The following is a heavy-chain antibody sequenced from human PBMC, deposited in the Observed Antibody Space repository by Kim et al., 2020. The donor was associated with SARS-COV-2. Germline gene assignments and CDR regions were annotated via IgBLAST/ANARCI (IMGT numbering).Heavy chain of an antibody. CDR3: AKDLFVIGYSHKSGLSPVDY. V-gene: IGHV3-30*18. D-gene: IGHD5-18*01. J-gene: IGHJ4*02. CDR2: ISYDGSNK. CDR1: GFTFSSYG. Sequence: GGSLRLSCAASGFTFSSYGMHWVRQAPGKGLEWVAVISYDGSNKYYADSVKGRFTISRDNSKNTLYLQMNSLRAEDTAVYYCAKDLFVIGYSHKSGLSPVDYWGQGTLVTVSS.